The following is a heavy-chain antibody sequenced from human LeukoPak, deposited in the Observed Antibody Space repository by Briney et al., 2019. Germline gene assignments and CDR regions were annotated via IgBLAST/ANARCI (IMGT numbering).Heavy chain of an antibody. V-gene: IGHV3-33*08. Sequence: GRSLRLSCAASGFTFSSYGMHWVRQAPGKGLEWVAVIWYDGSKKYYADSVRGRFTISRDNSKNTLFLQMNSLRAEDTAVYYCARDIEDRLGFQSFDSWGQGTLVTVSS. D-gene: IGHD3-10*01. CDR2: IWYDGSKK. J-gene: IGHJ4*02. CDR1: GFTFSSYG. CDR3: ARDIEDRLGFQSFDS.